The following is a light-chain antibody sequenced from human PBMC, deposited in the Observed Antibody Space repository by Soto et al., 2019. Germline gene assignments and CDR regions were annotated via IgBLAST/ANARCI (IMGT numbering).Light chain of an antibody. CDR3: SSYAGINYYV. V-gene: IGLV2-8*01. CDR2: EVS. CDR1: SSDVGGYNY. J-gene: IGLJ1*01. Sequence: QSALTQPPSASGSPGQSVTISCTGASSDVGGYNYVSWYQQHPGKAPKLVIYEVSKRPSGVPDRFSGSKSDNTASLTVSGLQAEDEADYYCSSYAGINYYVFGTGTKLTVL.